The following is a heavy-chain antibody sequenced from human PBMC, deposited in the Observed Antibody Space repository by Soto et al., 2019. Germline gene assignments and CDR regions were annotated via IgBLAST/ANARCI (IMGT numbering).Heavy chain of an antibody. CDR1: EFSFSVYW. J-gene: IGHJ3*02. CDR2: INQGGSEK. D-gene: IGHD3-16*01. CDR3: ARDHRDTWGGSDALDI. V-gene: IGHV3-7*01. Sequence: EVQLVESGGGLVQPGGSLRLSCAASEFSFSVYWMNWVRQAPGKGLEWVANINQGGSEKNYVDSLKGRFTISRDNAKNSLYLQMDSLRVEDTAVYYCARDHRDTWGGSDALDIWGQGTMVIVSS.